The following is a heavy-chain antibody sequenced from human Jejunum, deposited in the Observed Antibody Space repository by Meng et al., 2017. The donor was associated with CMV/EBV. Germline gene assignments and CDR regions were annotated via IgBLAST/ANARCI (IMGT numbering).Heavy chain of an antibody. CDR3: ARSRPYGDYIDY. Sequence: QLQLQESDPGLVEPSQTLSLSCSVSGGSISTINYYWLWIRQPAGKGLEWIGRLNTNGVTSYNPSLQSRPAISMDTSRNQFSLDLRSVTAADSAVYYCARSRPYGDYIDYWGQGALVTVSS. CDR2: LNTNGVT. CDR1: GGSISTINYY. D-gene: IGHD4-17*01. J-gene: IGHJ4*02. V-gene: IGHV4-61*02.